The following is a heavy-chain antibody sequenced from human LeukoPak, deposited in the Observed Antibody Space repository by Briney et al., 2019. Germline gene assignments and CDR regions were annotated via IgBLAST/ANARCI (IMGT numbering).Heavy chain of an antibody. CDR3: ARIRCSPTDNTCYNY. Sequence: PSETLSLTCAVHGVSFSGNYWSWIRQSPEKGLEWTGEIYHSRYTTYNPSLNSRVTISADTSENQLSLRLTSVTGADTALYYCARIRCSPTDNTCYNYWGQGTLVTVSS. J-gene: IGHJ4*02. CDR2: IYHSRYT. V-gene: IGHV4-34*01. CDR1: GVSFSGNY. D-gene: IGHD2/OR15-2a*01.